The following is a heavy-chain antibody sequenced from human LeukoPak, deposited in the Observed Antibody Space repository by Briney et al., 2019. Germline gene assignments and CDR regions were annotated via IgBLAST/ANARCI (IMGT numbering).Heavy chain of an antibody. J-gene: IGHJ4*02. D-gene: IGHD3-10*01. CDR2: TYYSGST. Sequence: SETLSLTCTVSGGSITNYYWSWIRQPPGKGLECIGYTYYSGSTNYNPSLKSRVTISLHTSKNQFSLKLNSVTAADTAVYYCARGVPYGPSYEFFDYWGQGTLVTVSS. CDR3: ARGVPYGPSYEFFDY. V-gene: IGHV4-59*01. CDR1: GGSITNYY.